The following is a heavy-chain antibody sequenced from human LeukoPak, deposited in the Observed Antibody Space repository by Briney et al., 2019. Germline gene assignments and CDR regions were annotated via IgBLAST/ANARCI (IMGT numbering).Heavy chain of an antibody. CDR1: GGSISSYY. CDR3: ARLRYSYGPDYFDY. V-gene: IGHV4-59*08. D-gene: IGHD5-18*01. CDR2: IYYSGST. Sequence: SETLSLTCTVSGGSISSYYWSWIRQPPGKGLEWIGYIYYSGSTNYSPSLKSRVTISVDTSKNQFSLKLSSVTAADTAVYYCARLRYSYGPDYFDYWGQGTLVTVSS. J-gene: IGHJ4*02.